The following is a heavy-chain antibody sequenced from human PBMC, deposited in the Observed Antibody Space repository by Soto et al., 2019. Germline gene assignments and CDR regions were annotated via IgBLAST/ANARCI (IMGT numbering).Heavy chain of an antibody. Sequence: SVKVSCKASGGTVSSYAISWVRQAPGQGLEWMGGIIPIFGTANYAQKFQGRVTITADKSTSTAYMELSSLRSEDTAVYYCARERCSSTSCYPGWFDPWGKGTLVTVSS. J-gene: IGHJ5*02. CDR3: ARERCSSTSCYPGWFDP. CDR2: IIPIFGTA. V-gene: IGHV1-69*06. D-gene: IGHD2-2*01. CDR1: GGTVSSYA.